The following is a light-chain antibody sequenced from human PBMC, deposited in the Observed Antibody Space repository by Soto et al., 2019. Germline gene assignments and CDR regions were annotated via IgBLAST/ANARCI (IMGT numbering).Light chain of an antibody. CDR3: ISYTDRQPYL. J-gene: IGLJ1*01. CDR2: AVS. CDR1: SSDIGSYDH. Sequence: QSELTQPASVYGSPGQSIAMSCSGTSSDIGSYDHVAWYQQFPGKSPKLIIYAVSDRPSGVSDRFSGSKSGISASLTISGLQTEDEADYYCISYTDRQPYLFGTGTKV. V-gene: IGLV2-14*03.